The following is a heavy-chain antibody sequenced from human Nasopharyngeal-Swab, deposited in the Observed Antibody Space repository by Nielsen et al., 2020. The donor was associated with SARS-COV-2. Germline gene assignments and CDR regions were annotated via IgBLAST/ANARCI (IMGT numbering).Heavy chain of an antibody. CDR2: IHNSGTP. J-gene: IGHJ6*02. CDR3: ASGPFGPGDSYYYYGLDV. Sequence: RQAPGKGLEWIGSIHNSGTPYYIPSLKSRVTISVDTSKNQFSLKMRSVTAADTAVYYCASGPFGPGDSYYYYGLDVWGQGTTVTSP. V-gene: IGHV4-38-2*01. D-gene: IGHD3/OR15-3a*01.